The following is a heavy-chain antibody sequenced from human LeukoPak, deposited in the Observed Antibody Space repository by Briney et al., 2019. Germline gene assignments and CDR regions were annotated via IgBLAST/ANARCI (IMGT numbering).Heavy chain of an antibody. J-gene: IGHJ4*02. V-gene: IGHV4-34*01. CDR3: ARASRAHIFWFGY. CDR2: INHSEST. CDR1: GVSFSGYY. D-gene: IGHD3-3*01. Sequence: SETLSLTCAVYGVSFSGYYWSWIRQPPKKGLEWIGEINHSESTNYNPSLKSRVTISVDTSKNQFSLKLRSVTAADTAVYYCARASRAHIFWFGYWGPGTLVTVSS.